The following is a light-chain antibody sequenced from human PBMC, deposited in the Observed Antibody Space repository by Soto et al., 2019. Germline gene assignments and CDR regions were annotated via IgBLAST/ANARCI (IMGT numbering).Light chain of an antibody. J-gene: IGLJ7*02. V-gene: IGLV3-21*04. CDR1: NIGSKS. Sequence: SYELTQPPSVSVAPGKTARITCGGNNIGSKSVHWYQQKPGQAPVLVIYYDSDRPSGIPERFSGSNSGNTATLTISRVEAGDEADYYCQVWDSSSEHAVFGGGTQLTAL. CDR3: QVWDSSSEHAV. CDR2: YDS.